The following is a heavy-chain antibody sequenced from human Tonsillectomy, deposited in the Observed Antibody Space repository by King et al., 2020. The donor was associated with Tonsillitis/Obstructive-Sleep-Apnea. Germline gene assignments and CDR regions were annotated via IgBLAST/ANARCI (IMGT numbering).Heavy chain of an antibody. Sequence: VQLPQWGAGLLKPSETLSLTCAVYGGSFSGYYWSWIRQPPGKGLEWIGEINHSGSTNYNPSLKSRVTISVDTSKNQFSLKLSSVTAADTAVYYCATLAGFDYWGQGTLVTVSS. CDR1: GGSFSGYY. J-gene: IGHJ4*02. CDR3: ATLAGFDY. V-gene: IGHV4-34*01. CDR2: INHSGST.